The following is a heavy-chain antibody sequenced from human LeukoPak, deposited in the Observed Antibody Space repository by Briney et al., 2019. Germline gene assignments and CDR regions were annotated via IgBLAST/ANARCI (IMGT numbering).Heavy chain of an antibody. J-gene: IGHJ5*02. CDR3: AKDLTWFGPQSTP. V-gene: IGHV3-30*02. Sequence: PGGSLRLPCAASGFTFSSYGMHWVRQAPGKGLEWVAFIRYDGSNKYYADSVKGRFTISRDNSKNTLYLQMNSLRAEDTAVYYCAKDLTWFGPQSTPWGQGTLVTVSS. CDR2: IRYDGSNK. CDR1: GFTFSSYG. D-gene: IGHD3-10*01.